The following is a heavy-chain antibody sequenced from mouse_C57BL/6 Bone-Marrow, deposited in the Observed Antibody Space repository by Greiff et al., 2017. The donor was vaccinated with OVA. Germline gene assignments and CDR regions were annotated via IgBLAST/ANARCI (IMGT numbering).Heavy chain of an antibody. CDR2: IHPNSGST. V-gene: IGHV1-64*01. CDR3: ARGGYLYYFDN. Sequence: VQLQQPGAELVKPGASVKLSCKASGYTFTSYWMHWVKQRPGQGLEWIGMIHPNSGSTNYNEKFKSKATLTADKSSSTAYMQLSSLTSEDSAVYYCARGGYLYYFDNWGQGTTLTVSS. CDR1: GYTFTSYW. D-gene: IGHD5-1*01. J-gene: IGHJ2*01.